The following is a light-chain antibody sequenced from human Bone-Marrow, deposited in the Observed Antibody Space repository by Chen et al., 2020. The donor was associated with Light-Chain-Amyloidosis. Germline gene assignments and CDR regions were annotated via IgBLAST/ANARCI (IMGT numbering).Light chain of an antibody. Sequence: NFILTHPQSASEFPGTPSIISGPRRSGSIATNYVQWYQQRPGSSPPTVIHEDDQRPSGVPDRFSGSIYRSSNSASLTISGLKTEDEADYYCQSYQGSSQGVFGGGTKLTVL. J-gene: IGLJ3*02. V-gene: IGLV6-57*01. CDR1: SGSIATNY. CDR3: QSYQGSSQGV. CDR2: EDD.